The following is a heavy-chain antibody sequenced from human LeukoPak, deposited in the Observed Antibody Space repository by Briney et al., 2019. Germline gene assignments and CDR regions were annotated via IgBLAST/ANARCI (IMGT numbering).Heavy chain of an antibody. J-gene: IGHJ6*03. D-gene: IGHD3-16*02. CDR2: INTDGGTT. CDR1: GFTFSSYW. V-gene: IGHV3-74*01. CDR3: ARGSSLAYYVDV. Sequence: GGSLRLSCVASGFTFSSYWMHWVRQAPGKGLVWVSRINTDGGTTTYADSVKGRFTISRDNAQNTLYLQMNSLRAEDTAVYYCARGSSLAYYVDVWGKGATVTVSS.